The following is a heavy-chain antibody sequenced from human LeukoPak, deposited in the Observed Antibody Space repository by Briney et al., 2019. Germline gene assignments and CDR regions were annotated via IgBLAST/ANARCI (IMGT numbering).Heavy chain of an antibody. D-gene: IGHD2-21*02. CDR1: GGSMSSGDYY. J-gene: IGHJ4*02. CDR3: ARGGVLTAFLFDY. Sequence: SQTLSLTCTVSGGSMSSGDYYWSWIRQPPGKGLEWIEYIYYSGSTYYNPSLKSRVTISVDTSKNQFSLKLSSVTAADTAVYYCARGGVLTAFLFDYWGQGTLVTVSS. V-gene: IGHV4-30-4*08. CDR2: IYYSGST.